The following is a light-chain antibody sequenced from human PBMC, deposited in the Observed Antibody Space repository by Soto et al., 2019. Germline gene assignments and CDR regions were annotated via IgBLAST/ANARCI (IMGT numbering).Light chain of an antibody. CDR3: QQSYSTPPS. J-gene: IGKJ4*01. Sequence: DIQMTQSPSSLSASVGDRVTITCRASQSISYYLNWYQQKPGRAPKLLIYGASSLQSGVPSRFSGRGSGTDLTLTISSLQPEDFASYYCQQSYSTPPSFGGGTKVEI. CDR1: QSISYY. V-gene: IGKV1-39*01. CDR2: GAS.